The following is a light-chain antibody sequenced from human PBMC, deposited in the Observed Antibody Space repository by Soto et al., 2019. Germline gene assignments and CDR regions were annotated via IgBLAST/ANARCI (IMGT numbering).Light chain of an antibody. CDR1: ESLSTY. CDR3: QSYNDWPFT. J-gene: IGKJ2*01. Sequence: EIVMTQSPATLSVSPGERVTLSCRASESLSTYLAWYQQQPGQAPRLLIYGASTKATGIPARFSGSGSATDFSLTISSLQSEDFAVYCCQSYNDWPFTFGQGTKLEI. CDR2: GAS. V-gene: IGKV3-15*01.